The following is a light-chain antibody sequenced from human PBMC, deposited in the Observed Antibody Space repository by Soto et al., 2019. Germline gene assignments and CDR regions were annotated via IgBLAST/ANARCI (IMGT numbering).Light chain of an antibody. V-gene: IGLV2-23*01. CDR3: CSYTSNTVV. CDR1: SSDVGTF. Sequence: QSALTQPASVSGSPGQWITVSCTGMSSDVGTFVSWYQHHPGKAPNLVIYEGTKRPSGISNRFSGSKSGNTASLTISGLQAEDEGDYYCCSYTSNTVVFGGGTKLTVL. CDR2: EGT. J-gene: IGLJ2*01.